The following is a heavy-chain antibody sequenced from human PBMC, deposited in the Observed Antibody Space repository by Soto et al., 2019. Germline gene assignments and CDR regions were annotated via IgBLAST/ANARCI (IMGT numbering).Heavy chain of an antibody. D-gene: IGHD3-3*01. V-gene: IGHV3-30*18. CDR3: AKDYDFWSGYSPLAYGMDV. J-gene: IGHJ6*02. CDR1: GFTFSSYG. Sequence: LRLSCAASGFTFSSYGMHWVRRAPGKGLEWVAVISYDGSNKYYADSVKGRFTISRDNSKNTLYLQMNSLRAEDTAVYYCAKDYDFWSGYSPLAYGMDVWGQGTTVTVSS. CDR2: ISYDGSNK.